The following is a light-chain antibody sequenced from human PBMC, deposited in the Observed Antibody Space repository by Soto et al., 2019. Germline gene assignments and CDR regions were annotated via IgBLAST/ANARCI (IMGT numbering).Light chain of an antibody. CDR2: MNS. Sequence: QSVLTQPPSLSGTPGQTVTISCTGSRSNIGSAIVHWYQQLPGTAPKHLIYMNSQRPSGVPDRCSGSKSGTAASLVITGLRPEDEADYYCVAWDDNLGSRVFGGGTKLTVL. J-gene: IGLJ3*02. V-gene: IGLV1-47*01. CDR3: VAWDDNLGSRV. CDR1: RSNIGSAI.